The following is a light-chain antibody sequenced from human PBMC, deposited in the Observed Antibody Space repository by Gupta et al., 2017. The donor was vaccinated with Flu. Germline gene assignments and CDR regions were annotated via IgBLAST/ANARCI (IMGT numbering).Light chain of an antibody. CDR2: RVS. CDR3: VQYYSSWM. V-gene: IGKV1-5*03. Sequence: DVQVTQSPSTLSASVGDSVTLSCRASQSIGDWLAWYQQKPGKVPKLLIDRVSRLEIGVSSRFSGNGSGTYFTLTISSLQPEDFATYYCVQYYSSWMFGHGTEVEVK. J-gene: IGKJ1*01. CDR1: QSIGDW.